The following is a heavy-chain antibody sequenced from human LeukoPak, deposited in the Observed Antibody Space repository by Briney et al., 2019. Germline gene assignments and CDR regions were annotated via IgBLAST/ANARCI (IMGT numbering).Heavy chain of an antibody. CDR1: GFTFSSYA. CDR2: ISGSGGST. Sequence: GGSLRLSCAASGFTFSSYAMSWVRQAPGKGLEWVSAISGSGGSTYYADSVKGRFTISRDNSKNTLYLQINSLRAEDTAVYYCARDRGSGSYEGYYFDYWGQGTLVTVSS. D-gene: IGHD3-10*01. CDR3: ARDRGSGSYEGYYFDY. J-gene: IGHJ4*02. V-gene: IGHV3-23*01.